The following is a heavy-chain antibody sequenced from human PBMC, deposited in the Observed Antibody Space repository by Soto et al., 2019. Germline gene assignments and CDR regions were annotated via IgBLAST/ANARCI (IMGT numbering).Heavy chain of an antibody. CDR1: GGTFSSYA. J-gene: IGHJ4*02. D-gene: IGHD2-15*01. V-gene: IGHV1-69*13. Sequence: SVKVSCKASGGTFSSYAISWVRQAPGQGLEWMGGIIPIFGTANYAQKFQGRVTITADESTSTAYMELSSLRSEDTAVYYCASPGRYCSGGSCYVFDYWGQGTLVTVSS. CDR2: IIPIFGTA. CDR3: ASPGRYCSGGSCYVFDY.